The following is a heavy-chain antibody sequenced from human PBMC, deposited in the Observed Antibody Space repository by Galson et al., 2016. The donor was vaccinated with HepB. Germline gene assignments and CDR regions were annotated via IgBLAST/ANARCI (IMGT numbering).Heavy chain of an antibody. CDR1: GFSFSSYW. V-gene: IGHV3-74*01. Sequence: SLRLSCAASGFSFSSYWMYWVRQAPGQGLVWVSHIDIDGRSSYYADSVKGRFTISRDNAENTLSLKMNSLRSEDTAVYFCVRDGPFSDIDLDVWGKGTTVTVSS. CDR3: VRDGPFSDIDLDV. CDR2: IDIDGRSS. D-gene: IGHD2-15*01. J-gene: IGHJ6*04.